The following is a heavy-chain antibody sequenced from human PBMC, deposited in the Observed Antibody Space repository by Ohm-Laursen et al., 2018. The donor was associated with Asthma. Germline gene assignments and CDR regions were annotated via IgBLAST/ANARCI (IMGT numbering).Heavy chain of an antibody. J-gene: IGHJ4*02. D-gene: IGHD1-14*01. CDR1: GFTFSPYS. Sequence: SLRLSCAASGFTFSPYSMNWVRQAPGKGLEWVSYISKSTRTIKYADSVKGRFTISRDNAKNSLYLQMNSLRAEDTAVYYCARDGPELPTELDYWGPGTLVTVSS. CDR2: ISKSTRTI. V-gene: IGHV3-48*04. CDR3: ARDGPELPTELDY.